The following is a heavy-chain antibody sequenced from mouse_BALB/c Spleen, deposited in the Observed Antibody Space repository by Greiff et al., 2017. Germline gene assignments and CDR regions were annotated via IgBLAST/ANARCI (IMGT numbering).Heavy chain of an antibody. V-gene: IGHV1-7*01. CDR2: INPSTGYT. CDR3: ARRNHYAMDY. J-gene: IGHJ4*01. Sequence: QVHVKQSGAELAKPGASVKMSCKASGYTFTSYWMHWVKQRPGQGLEWIGYINPSTGYTEYNQKFKDKATLTADKSSSTAYMQLSSLTSEDSAVYYCARRNHYAMDYWGQGTSVTVSS. CDR1: GYTFTSYW.